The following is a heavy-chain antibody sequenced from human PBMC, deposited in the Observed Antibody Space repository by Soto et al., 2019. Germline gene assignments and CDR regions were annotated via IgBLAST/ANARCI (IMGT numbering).Heavy chain of an antibody. Sequence: SGGSLRLSCEASGITFSSNAMTWVRQAPGKGLEWVSAISDSGGSTYYADSVAGRFTISRDNSRHTLYLQMNSLRAEDTAIYYCAKALGRDFSDFDSWGQGTQVTVSS. D-gene: IGHD3-10*01. CDR1: GITFSSNA. CDR2: ISDSGGST. J-gene: IGHJ4*02. CDR3: AKALGRDFSDFDS. V-gene: IGHV3-23*01.